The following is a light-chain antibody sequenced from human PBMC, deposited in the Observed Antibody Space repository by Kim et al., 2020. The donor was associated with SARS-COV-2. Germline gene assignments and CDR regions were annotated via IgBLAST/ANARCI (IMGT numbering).Light chain of an antibody. J-gene: IGLJ2*01. CDR3: QSYDSRLTVV. V-gene: IGLV1-40*01. Sequence: QSVLTQPPSVSGAPGQRVTISCTGSSSNIGAGYDVLWYQQLPGTAPKLIIYDNNNRPSGVPDRFSGSKSGTSASLAITGLQAEDEADYYCQSYDSRLTVVFGGGTQLTVL. CDR2: DNN. CDR1: SSNIGAGYD.